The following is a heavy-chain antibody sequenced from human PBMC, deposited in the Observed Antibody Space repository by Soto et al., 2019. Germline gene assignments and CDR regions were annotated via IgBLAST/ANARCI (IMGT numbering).Heavy chain of an antibody. D-gene: IGHD3-10*01. J-gene: IGHJ4*02. CDR3: ARRYGASFVY. Sequence: QVQLQESGPGLVKPSETLSLTCTVSGGSISSYYWSWIRQPPGKGLEWIGYSYYSGSTNYNPSLKSRVTISVDTSKNQFSLKLISVTAADTAVYYCARRYGASFVYWGQGTLVTVAS. V-gene: IGHV4-59*01. CDR2: SYYSGST. CDR1: GGSISSYY.